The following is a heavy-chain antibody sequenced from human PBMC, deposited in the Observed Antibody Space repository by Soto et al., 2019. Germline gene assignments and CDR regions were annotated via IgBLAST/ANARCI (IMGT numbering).Heavy chain of an antibody. D-gene: IGHD2-8*02. CDR2: INHSGST. Sequence: QVQLQQWGAGLLKPSETLSLTCALYGGSFSGYYLTWIRQPPGKGLEWIGEINHSGSTNYNPSIKSRVTISVDTSKNQFSLKLTCVTAADTAVYYCARDKITGLFDYWGQGTQVTVSS. CDR3: ARDKITGLFDY. V-gene: IGHV4-34*01. CDR1: GGSFSGYY. J-gene: IGHJ4*02.